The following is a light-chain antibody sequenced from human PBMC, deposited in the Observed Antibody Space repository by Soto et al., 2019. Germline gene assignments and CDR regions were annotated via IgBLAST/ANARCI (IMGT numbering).Light chain of an antibody. Sequence: QSVLTQPASVSGSPGQSITISCTGTSSDVGGYNYVSGYQQHPGKAPKLMIYEVSNRPSGVSNRFSGSKSGNTASLTISGLQAEDEADYYCSSYTSSSTGVFGTGTKVTVL. CDR3: SSYTSSSTGV. CDR1: SSDVGGYNY. J-gene: IGLJ1*01. CDR2: EVS. V-gene: IGLV2-14*01.